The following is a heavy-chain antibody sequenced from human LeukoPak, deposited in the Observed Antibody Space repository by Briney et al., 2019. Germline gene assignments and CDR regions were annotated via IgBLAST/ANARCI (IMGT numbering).Heavy chain of an antibody. J-gene: IGHJ5*02. D-gene: IGHD2-21*02. Sequence: SETLSLTCTVSGGSISSYYWSWIRQPPGKGLEWIGYIYYSGSANYNPSLKSRVTISVDTSKNQFSLKLSSVTAADTAVYYCARICGGDCNNWFDPWGQGTLVTVSS. CDR3: ARICGGDCNNWFDP. V-gene: IGHV4-59*01. CDR2: IYYSGSA. CDR1: GGSISSYY.